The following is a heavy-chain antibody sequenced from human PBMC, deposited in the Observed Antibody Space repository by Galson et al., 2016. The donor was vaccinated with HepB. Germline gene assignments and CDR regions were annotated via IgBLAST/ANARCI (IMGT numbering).Heavy chain of an antibody. J-gene: IGHJ4*02. CDR2: IEGDGNRP. V-gene: IGHV3-74*01. CDR3: ARDLSGPDY. CDR1: GFTFRNHQ. Sequence: SLRLSCAVSGFTFRNHQMHWLRQVPGKGLVWVSRIEGDGNRPIYADSVKGRFTISRDNAENTLYLQMNSPRVEDTAVYYCARDLSGPDYWGQGTLVIVSS.